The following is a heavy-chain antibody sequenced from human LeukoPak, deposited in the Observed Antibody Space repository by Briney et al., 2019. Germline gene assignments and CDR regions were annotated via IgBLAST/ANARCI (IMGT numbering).Heavy chain of an antibody. CDR2: IIPIFGTA. V-gene: IGHV1-69*06. Sequence: SVKVSCKASGGTFSSYAISWVRQAPGQGLEWMGGIIPIFGTANYAQKFQGRVTITADKSTSTAYMELSSLRSEDTAVYYCATAARRITMVRGPGYYFDYWGQGTLVTVSS. CDR1: GGTFSSYA. D-gene: IGHD3-10*01. CDR3: ATAARRITMVRGPGYYFDY. J-gene: IGHJ4*02.